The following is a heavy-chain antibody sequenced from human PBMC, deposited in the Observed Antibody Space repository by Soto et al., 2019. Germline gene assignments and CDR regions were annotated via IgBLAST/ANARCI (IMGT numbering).Heavy chain of an antibody. CDR2: IYHSGST. Sequence: SETLSLTCAVSGGSISSGGYSWSWIRQPPGKGLEWIGYIYHSGSTYYNPSLKSRVTISVDRSKNHFSLKLSSVTAADTAVYYCAGGPGVARNYWGQGTLVTVSS. D-gene: IGHD5-12*01. J-gene: IGHJ4*02. V-gene: IGHV4-30-2*01. CDR3: AGGPGVARNY. CDR1: GGSISSGGYS.